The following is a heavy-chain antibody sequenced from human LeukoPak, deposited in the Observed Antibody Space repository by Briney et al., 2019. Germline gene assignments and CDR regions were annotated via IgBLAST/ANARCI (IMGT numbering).Heavy chain of an antibody. J-gene: IGHJ4*02. Sequence: SETLSPTCTVSGGSISSGSYSWSWIRQPAGKGLEWIGRIYTSGSTNYNPSLKSRVTISVDTSKNQFSLKLSSVTAADTAVYYCAREIYGDYGAFDYWGQGTLVTVSS. CDR1: GGSISSGSYS. V-gene: IGHV4-61*02. CDR2: IYTSGST. D-gene: IGHD4-17*01. CDR3: AREIYGDYGAFDY.